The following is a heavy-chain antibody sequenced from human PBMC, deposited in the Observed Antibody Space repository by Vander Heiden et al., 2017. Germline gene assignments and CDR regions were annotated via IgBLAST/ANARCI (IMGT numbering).Heavy chain of an antibody. CDR2: IYHSGST. Sequence: QLQLQESGSGLVKPSQTLSLTCAVSGGSISSGGYSWSWIRQPPGKGLEWIGYIYHSGSTDDTPSLKSRVTISVDRSKNQFSLKMSSVTAADTAVYYCARVTSVFIDPWGQGTLVTVSS. J-gene: IGHJ5*02. CDR1: GGSISSGGYS. CDR3: ARVTSVFIDP. D-gene: IGHD2-21*01. V-gene: IGHV4-30-2*01.